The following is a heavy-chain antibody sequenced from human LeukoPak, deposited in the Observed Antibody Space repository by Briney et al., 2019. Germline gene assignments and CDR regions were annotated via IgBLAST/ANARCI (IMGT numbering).Heavy chain of an antibody. CDR3: ARGALTGYKHWFDP. CDR1: GFTSSSYG. V-gene: IGHV3-30*02. CDR2: IRYDGSDK. D-gene: IGHD3-9*01. Sequence: QPGGSLRLSCAASGFTSSSYGMHWVRQAPGKGLEWVAFIRYDGSDKFYADSVKGRFTISRDNSKNTPYLQMNSLRAEDTAVYYCARGALTGYKHWFDPWGQGTLVTVSS. J-gene: IGHJ5*02.